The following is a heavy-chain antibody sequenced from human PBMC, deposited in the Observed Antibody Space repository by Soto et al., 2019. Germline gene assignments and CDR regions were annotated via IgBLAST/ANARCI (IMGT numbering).Heavy chain of an antibody. CDR3: ARAGYGDYDRGIDY. J-gene: IGHJ4*02. CDR2: IYYSGST. D-gene: IGHD4-17*01. V-gene: IGHV4-31*03. CDR1: DGSISSDNYY. Sequence: QVQLQESGPGLVKPSQTLSLICTVSDGSISSDNYYWSWIRQHPGKGLEWIGYIYYSGSTYYNPSLKSRVTISVDTSKNHFSLKLSSVTAADTAMYDCARAGYGDYDRGIDYWGQGPLVTVSS.